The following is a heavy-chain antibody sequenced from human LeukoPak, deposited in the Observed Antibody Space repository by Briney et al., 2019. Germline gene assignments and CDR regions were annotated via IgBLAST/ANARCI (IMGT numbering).Heavy chain of an antibody. V-gene: IGHV1-2*02. Sequence: GASVKLSCKTSGYSFNDYYLHWVRQAPGQGLEWMGWINPNSGRTHYAPKFQGRVTLTTDTSITTAYMELSSLISGDTALYYCARDSSDILTGYYHFWGQGTLVTVSS. J-gene: IGHJ4*02. CDR3: ARDSSDILTGYYHF. CDR1: GYSFNDYY. D-gene: IGHD3-9*01. CDR2: INPNSGRT.